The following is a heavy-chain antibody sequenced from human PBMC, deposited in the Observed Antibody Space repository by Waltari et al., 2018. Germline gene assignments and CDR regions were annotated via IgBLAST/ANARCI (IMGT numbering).Heavy chain of an antibody. D-gene: IGHD6-19*01. J-gene: IGHJ2*01. CDR3: ARDPPGGQWLPFRDWYFDL. CDR2: LYTSGST. Sequence: QVQLQESGPGLVKPSETLSLTGTVPGGSISSYSWSWLRQPAGAGLEWIGRLYTSGSTNFNPPLKSRVTISVDKSKNQFSLELSSVTAADTAVYYCARDPPGGQWLPFRDWYFDLWGRGTLVTVSS. V-gene: IGHV4-4*07. CDR1: GGSISSYS.